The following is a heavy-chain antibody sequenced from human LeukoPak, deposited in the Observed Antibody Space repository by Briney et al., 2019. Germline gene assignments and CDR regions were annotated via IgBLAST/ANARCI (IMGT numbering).Heavy chain of an antibody. V-gene: IGHV4-4*09. Sequence: PSETLSLTCTVSGGSISSYYWSWIRQPPGKGLEWIGYIYTSGSTNYIPSLKSRVTISVDTSKNQFSLKLSSVTAADTAVYYCARRLPWTARGGGFDPWGQGTLVTVSS. D-gene: IGHD1-1*01. CDR1: GGSISSYY. CDR2: IYTSGST. J-gene: IGHJ5*02. CDR3: ARRLPWTARGGGFDP.